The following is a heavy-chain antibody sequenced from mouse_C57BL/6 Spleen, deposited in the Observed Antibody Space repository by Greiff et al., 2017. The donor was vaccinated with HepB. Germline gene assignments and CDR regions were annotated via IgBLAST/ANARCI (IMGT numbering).Heavy chain of an antibody. Sequence: QVQLQQPGAELVMPGASVKLSCKASGYTFTSYWMHWVKQRPGQGLEWIGEIDPSDSYTNYNQKFKGKSTLTVDKSSSTAYMQLSSLTSEDSAVYYCARAGDYYGSSYDDWGQGTTLTVSS. CDR1: GYTFTSYW. D-gene: IGHD1-1*01. J-gene: IGHJ2*01. V-gene: IGHV1-69*01. CDR2: IDPSDSYT. CDR3: ARAGDYYGSSYDD.